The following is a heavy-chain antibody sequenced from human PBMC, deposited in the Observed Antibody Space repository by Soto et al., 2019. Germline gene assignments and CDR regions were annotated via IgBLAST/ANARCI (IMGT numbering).Heavy chain of an antibody. V-gene: IGHV4-31*03. CDR1: GGSISSGGYY. CDR2: IYYSGST. CDR3: ARTYSSSWYVGY. J-gene: IGHJ4*02. D-gene: IGHD6-13*01. Sequence: QVQLQESGPGLVKPSQTLSLTCTVSGGSISSGGYYWSWIRQHPGKGLEWIGYIYYSGSTYYNPSLNSRVTITVDTSKNQFSLKLSSVTAADTAVYYCARTYSSSWYVGYWGQGTLVTVSS.